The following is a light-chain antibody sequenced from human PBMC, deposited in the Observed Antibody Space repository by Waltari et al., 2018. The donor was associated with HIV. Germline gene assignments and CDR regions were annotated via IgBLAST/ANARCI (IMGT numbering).Light chain of an antibody. CDR1: QSVSSN. CDR2: GAS. V-gene: IGKV3D-15*01. J-gene: IGKJ1*01. Sequence: EIVMTQSPATLSVSPGERATLSCRASQSVSSNLAWYQQKPGQAPRLLMYGASTRATGIPARFSGSGSGTEFTLTISSLQSEDFAVYYCQQYNNRPWTFGQETTVEIK. CDR3: QQYNNRPWT.